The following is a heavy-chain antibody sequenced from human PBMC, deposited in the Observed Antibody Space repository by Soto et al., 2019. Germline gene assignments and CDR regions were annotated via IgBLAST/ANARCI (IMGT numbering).Heavy chain of an antibody. CDR2: FYPGDSTS. V-gene: IGHV5-51*01. CDR1: GYSFISYW. CDR3: ARIIGYCRNNDCSWTFDI. J-gene: IGHJ3*02. Sequence: GESLKISCKTSGYSFISYWVAWVRQKPGKGLEWMGTFYPGDSTSTYSPSFQGQVTISVDKSVSTAYLHLSSLKASDTAMYYCARIIGYCRNNDCSWTFDIWGQGTTVTVSS. D-gene: IGHD2-2*03.